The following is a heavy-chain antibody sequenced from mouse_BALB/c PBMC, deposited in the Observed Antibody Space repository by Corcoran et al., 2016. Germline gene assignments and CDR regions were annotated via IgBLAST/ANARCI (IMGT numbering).Heavy chain of an antibody. J-gene: IGHJ1*01. Sequence: EVQLQQSGAELVKTGASVKLTCTASGFNIKDTYMHWVKQRHEQGLEWIGRIDPANGNTKYDPKFQGKATITADTSSNTAYLQLSSLTSEDTAVYYCANWDWYFDVWGAGTTVTVSS. V-gene: IGHV14-3*02. D-gene: IGHD4-1*01. CDR1: GFNIKDTY. CDR2: IDPANGNT. CDR3: ANWDWYFDV.